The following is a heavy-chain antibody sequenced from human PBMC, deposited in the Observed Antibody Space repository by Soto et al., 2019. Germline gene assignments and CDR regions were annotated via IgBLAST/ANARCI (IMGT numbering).Heavy chain of an antibody. V-gene: IGHV4-4*02. CDR2: IYHSGST. CDR1: GGSISSSNW. Sequence: QVQLQESGPGLVKPSGTLSLTCAVSGGSISSSNWWSWVRQPPGKGLEWIGEIYHSGSTNYNPSLKSRVTISVDTSKNQFSLKLSSVTAADTAVYYCARLGVVTLGGSYFDYWGQGTLVTVSS. CDR3: ARLGVVTLGGSYFDY. D-gene: IGHD3-16*02. J-gene: IGHJ4*02.